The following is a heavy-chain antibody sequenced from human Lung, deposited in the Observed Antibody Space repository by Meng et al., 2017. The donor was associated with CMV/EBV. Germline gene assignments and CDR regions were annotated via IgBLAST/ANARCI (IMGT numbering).Heavy chain of an antibody. CDR2: ISGSGGST. V-gene: IGHV3-23*01. Sequence: GESXKISCAASGFTFTSYAMSWVRQAPGKGLEWVSAISGSGGSTYYADSVKGRFTISRDNSKNTLYLQMNSLRAEDTAVYYCAKNGVVLPEGGMDVWGQGXTVTVSS. CDR1: GFTFTSYA. D-gene: IGHD2-2*01. J-gene: IGHJ6*02. CDR3: AKNGVVLPEGGMDV.